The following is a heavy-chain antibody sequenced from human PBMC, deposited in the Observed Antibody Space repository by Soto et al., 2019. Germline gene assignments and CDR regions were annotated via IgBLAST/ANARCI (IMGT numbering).Heavy chain of an antibody. D-gene: IGHD6-13*01. CDR3: ASGASRWYPYFFDS. CDR1: EGTFNSYA. J-gene: IGHJ4*02. V-gene: IGHV1-69*01. Sequence: QAQVVQYGAEVMKPGSSVKLSCKASEGTFNSYAIAWVRQAPGQGLEWMGGIIPYYNTLNYAQKFQDRVTITADDSTNTVYMELSSLRSDDTAVYFCASGASRWYPYFFDSWAQGTLVTVSS. CDR2: IIPYYNTL.